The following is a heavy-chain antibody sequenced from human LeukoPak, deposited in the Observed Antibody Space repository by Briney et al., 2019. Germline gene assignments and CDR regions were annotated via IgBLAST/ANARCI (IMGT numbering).Heavy chain of an antibody. CDR3: ARGGEFWSGLVDY. D-gene: IGHD3-3*01. CDR1: GYSVTSYG. V-gene: IGHV5-51*01. CDR2: IYPGDSDT. J-gene: IGHJ4*02. Sequence: GGSLHISCQGSGYSVTSYGSCGVRQVPGKGLECMGIIYPGDSDTRYSPSFQGQVTISADKSISTAYLQWSSLKASDTAMYYCARGGEFWSGLVDYWGQGTLVTVSS.